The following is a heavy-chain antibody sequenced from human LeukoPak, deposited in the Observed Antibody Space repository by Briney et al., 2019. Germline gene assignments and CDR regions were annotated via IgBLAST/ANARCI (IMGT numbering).Heavy chain of an antibody. V-gene: IGHV4-4*07. CDR2: IYTSGST. Sequence: SETLSLTCTVSGGSIISYYWSWIRQPAGKGLEWIGRIYTSGSTNYNPSLKSRVTMSVDTSKNQFSLKLSSVTAADTAVYYCARDYITGILDAFDIWGQGTMVTVSS. D-gene: IGHD1-20*01. CDR3: ARDYITGILDAFDI. CDR1: GGSIISYY. J-gene: IGHJ3*02.